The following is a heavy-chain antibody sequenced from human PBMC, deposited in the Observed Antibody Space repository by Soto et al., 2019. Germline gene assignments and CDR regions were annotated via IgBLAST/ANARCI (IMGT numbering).Heavy chain of an antibody. D-gene: IGHD3-3*01. CDR1: GFTFSSYA. V-gene: IGHV3-23*01. CDR2: IGGSGGST. J-gene: IGHJ6*02. CDR3: AKVNTIFGMEYYYYGMDV. Sequence: GGSLRLSCEASGFTFSSYAMSWVRQAPGKGLEWASTIGGSGGSTYYAESVKGRFSISRDNSKNTVYLQMNSLRDEDTAVYYCAKVNTIFGMEYYYYGMDVWGQGTTVTV.